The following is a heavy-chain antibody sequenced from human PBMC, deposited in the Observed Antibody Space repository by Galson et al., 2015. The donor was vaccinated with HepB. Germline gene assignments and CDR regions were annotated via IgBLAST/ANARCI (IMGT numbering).Heavy chain of an antibody. J-gene: IGHJ4*02. Sequence: SLRLSCAASGFIFSDYYMSWIRQAPGKGLEWISYISSTSIYTNCADSVKGRFTISRDSAKNSLYLQMNSLRAEDTAVYYCARGDYYDSSGYYWDYWGQGTLVTVSS. CDR3: ARGDYYDSSGYYWDY. CDR1: GFIFSDYY. V-gene: IGHV3-11*06. D-gene: IGHD3-22*01. CDR2: ISSTSIYT.